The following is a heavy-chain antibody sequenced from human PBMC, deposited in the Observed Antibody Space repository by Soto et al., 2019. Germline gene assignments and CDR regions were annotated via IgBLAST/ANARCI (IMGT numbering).Heavy chain of an antibody. CDR1: GCTFSSYG. V-gene: IGHV3-33*01. Sequence: PGRSLRLRCAASGCTFSSYGMRWVRQAPGKGLEWVAVIWYDGSNKYYADSVKGRFTISRDNSKNTLYLQMNSLRAEDTAVYYCARERPIFNTVTTFGTDYWGQGTLVTVSS. J-gene: IGHJ4*02. D-gene: IGHD4-17*01. CDR3: ARERPIFNTVTTFGTDY. CDR2: IWYDGSNK.